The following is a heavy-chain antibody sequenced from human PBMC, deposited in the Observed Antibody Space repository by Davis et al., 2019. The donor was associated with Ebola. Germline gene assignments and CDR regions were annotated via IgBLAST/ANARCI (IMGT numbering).Heavy chain of an antibody. V-gene: IGHV4-39*07. CDR3: VRGSDAYKTGY. J-gene: IGHJ4*02. CDR1: GGSISSYY. D-gene: IGHD5-24*01. Sequence: MPSETLSLTCNVSGGSISSYYWGWIRQPPGKGLEWIGSIYYSGSTNYNPSLRSRVTISVDTSKNQFSLEVRSVTAADTAFYYCVRGSDAYKTGYWGQGTLVTVSS. CDR2: IYYSGST.